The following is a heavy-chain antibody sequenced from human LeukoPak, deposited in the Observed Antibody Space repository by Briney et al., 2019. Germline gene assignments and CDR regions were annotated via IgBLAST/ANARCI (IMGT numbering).Heavy chain of an antibody. CDR3: ARKTSAAGGAFDI. V-gene: IGHV1-3*01. J-gene: IGHJ3*02. D-gene: IGHD4-23*01. CDR1: GYTFISYT. CDR2: INAGNGNT. Sequence: ASVKVSCKASGYTFISYTMHWVRQAPGQRLEWMGWINAGNGNTKYSQKFQGRVTITRDTSASTAYMELSSLRSEDTAVYYCARKTSAAGGAFDIWGQGTMVTVSS.